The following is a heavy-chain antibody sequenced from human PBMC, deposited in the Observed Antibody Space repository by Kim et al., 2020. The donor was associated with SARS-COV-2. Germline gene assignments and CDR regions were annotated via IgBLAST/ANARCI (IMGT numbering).Heavy chain of an antibody. CDR3: ASPTVTNHPYYFDY. J-gene: IGHJ4*02. V-gene: IGHV4-39*01. D-gene: IGHD4-17*01. Sequence: NPSLKSRVTISVDTSKNQFSLKLSSVTAADTAVYYCASPTVTNHPYYFDYWGQGTLVTVSS.